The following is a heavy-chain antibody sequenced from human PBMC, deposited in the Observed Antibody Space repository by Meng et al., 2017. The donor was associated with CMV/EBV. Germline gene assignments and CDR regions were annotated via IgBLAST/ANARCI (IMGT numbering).Heavy chain of an antibody. Sequence: GESLKISCAASGFPFSSYAMHWVRPAPGKGREWVAVISYDGSNKYYADSVKGRFTIYRDNSKNTLYLQMNSLRAEDTAVYYCAREMDEYSSSIHGVYYYYGMDVWGQGTTVTVSS. J-gene: IGHJ6*02. V-gene: IGHV3-30-3*01. CDR3: AREMDEYSSSIHGVYYYYGMDV. D-gene: IGHD6-6*01. CDR1: GFPFSSYA. CDR2: ISYDGSNK.